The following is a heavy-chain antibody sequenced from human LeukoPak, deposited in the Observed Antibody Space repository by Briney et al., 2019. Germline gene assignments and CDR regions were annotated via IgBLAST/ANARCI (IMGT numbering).Heavy chain of an antibody. V-gene: IGHV4-38-2*02. CDR1: GYSISSGYY. CDR2: IYHSGGA. D-gene: IGHD3-10*01. CDR3: AREKGRYWFDP. Sequence: SETLSLTCAVSGYSISSGYYWGWIRQPPGKGLEWIGSIYHSGGAYYNSSLKSRVTISVDTSKNQFSLNLSSVTAADMAVYYCAREKGRYWFDPWSQGTLVTVSS. J-gene: IGHJ5*02.